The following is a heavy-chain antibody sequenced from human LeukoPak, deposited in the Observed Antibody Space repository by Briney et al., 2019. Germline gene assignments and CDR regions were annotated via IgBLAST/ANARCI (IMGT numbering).Heavy chain of an antibody. V-gene: IGHV4-39*01. Sequence: SETLSLTCTVSGVSISSSNSYWGWIRQPPGKGLEGIGSIYYSGNTYYNASLKSQVSISIYTSKNQFSLMLPSVTAADTAVYYCARQTGSGLFILPGGQGTLVTVSS. CDR1: GVSISSSNSY. CDR2: IYYSGNT. J-gene: IGHJ4*02. D-gene: IGHD3/OR15-3a*01. CDR3: ARQTGSGLFILP.